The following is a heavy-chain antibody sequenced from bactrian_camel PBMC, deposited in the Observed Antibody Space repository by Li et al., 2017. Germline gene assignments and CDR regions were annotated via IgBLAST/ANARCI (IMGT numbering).Heavy chain of an antibody. V-gene: IGHV3S40*01. J-gene: IGHJ4*01. D-gene: IGHD6*01. CDR2: ITASGTT. Sequence: DVQLVESGGGLVQPGGSLRLSCVASGFPFSANHMCWVRQPPGKKLEWVSSITASGTTSYSNSVRGRFTISRDNAKNTVYLQMNSLKPEDTAVYYCVRGAGTPYGSSWWLGRGGPEYNIWGQGTQVTVS. CDR1: GFPFSANH. CDR3: VRGAGTPYGSSWWLGRGGPEYNI.